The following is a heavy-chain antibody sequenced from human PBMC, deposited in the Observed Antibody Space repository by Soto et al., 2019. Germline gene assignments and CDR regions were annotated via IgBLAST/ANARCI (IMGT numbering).Heavy chain of an antibody. V-gene: IGHV3-30-3*01. D-gene: IGHD3-22*01. CDR1: GFTFSSYA. CDR2: ISYDGSNK. J-gene: IGHJ4*02. Sequence: PGGSLRLSCAASGFTFSSYAMHWVRQAPGKGLEWVAVISYDGSNKYYADYVKGRFTISRDNSKNTLYLQMNSLRAEDTAVYYCASKQNSWYYDSSGYYSPPGDYWGQGTLVTVSS. CDR3: ASKQNSWYYDSSGYYSPPGDY.